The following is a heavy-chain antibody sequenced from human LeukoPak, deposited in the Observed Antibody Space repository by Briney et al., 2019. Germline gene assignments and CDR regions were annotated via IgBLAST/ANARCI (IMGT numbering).Heavy chain of an antibody. D-gene: IGHD1-7*01. CDR1: GGTFSSYA. CDR2: TIPIFGTA. Sequence: SVKVSCKASGGTFSSYAISWVRQAPGQGLEWMGGTIPIFGTANYAQKFQGRVTITTDESTSTAYMELSSLRSEDTAVYYCARGSNWTYVLAYWGQGTLVTVSS. CDR3: ARGSNWTYVLAY. J-gene: IGHJ4*02. V-gene: IGHV1-69*05.